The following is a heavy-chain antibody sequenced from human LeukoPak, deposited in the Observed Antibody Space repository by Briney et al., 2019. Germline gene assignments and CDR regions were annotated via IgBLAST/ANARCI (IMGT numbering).Heavy chain of an antibody. Sequence: ASVKVSCKASGYTFTSYDINWVRQATGQGLEWMGWMNPNSGNTGYAQKFQGRVTMTRNTSISTAYMELSSLRSEDTAVYYCAREGASARYYYYYYYMDVWGKGTTVTVSS. J-gene: IGHJ6*03. V-gene: IGHV1-8*01. CDR3: AREGASARYYYYYYYMDV. CDR2: MNPNSGNT. D-gene: IGHD1-26*01. CDR1: GYTFTSYD.